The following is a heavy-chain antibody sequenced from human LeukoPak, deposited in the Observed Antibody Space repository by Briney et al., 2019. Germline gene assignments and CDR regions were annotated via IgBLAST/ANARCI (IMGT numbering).Heavy chain of an antibody. CDR1: GFTVSSNY. Sequence: GGSLRLSCAASGFTVSSNYMTWVRQAPGKGLEWVANIKQDGSEKYYVDSVKGRFTISRDNAKNSLYLQMNSLRAEDTAVYYCARPGIAVAGTAYSDYWGQGTLVAVSS. J-gene: IGHJ4*02. CDR3: ARPGIAVAGTAYSDY. V-gene: IGHV3-7*01. CDR2: IKQDGSEK. D-gene: IGHD6-19*01.